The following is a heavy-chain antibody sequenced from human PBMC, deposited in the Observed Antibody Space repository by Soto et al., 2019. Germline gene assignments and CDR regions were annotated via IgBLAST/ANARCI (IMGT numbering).Heavy chain of an antibody. D-gene: IGHD3-3*01. CDR1: GYPVTAYY. V-gene: IGHV1-2*02. CDR3: ARGGGVGVAGSAAFDM. CDR2: SNPATGAP. J-gene: IGHJ3*02. Sequence: QLHLVHSGAVVKKPGASVTVSCSASGYPVTAYYMHWVRQAPGRGLEWMGGSNPATGAPKYTQTLQGRVTKTRDTSTGTVFMELSGLTSEDTAVFYCARGGGVGVAGSAAFDMWGQGTLVTVSS.